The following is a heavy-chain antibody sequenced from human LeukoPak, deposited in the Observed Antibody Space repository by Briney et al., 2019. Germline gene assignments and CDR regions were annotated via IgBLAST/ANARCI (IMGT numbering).Heavy chain of an antibody. J-gene: IGHJ4*02. Sequence: SQTLSLTCAISGDSVSSNSAAWNWIRQSPSRGLEWLGRTYYRSKGYNDYAVSVKSRITIKPDTSKNQFSLQLNSVTPEDTAVYYCARGPSPRLKIAAAGMFDYWGQGTLVTVSS. CDR2: TYYRSKGYN. CDR1: GDSVSSNSAA. V-gene: IGHV6-1*01. CDR3: ARGPSPRLKIAAAGMFDY. D-gene: IGHD6-13*01.